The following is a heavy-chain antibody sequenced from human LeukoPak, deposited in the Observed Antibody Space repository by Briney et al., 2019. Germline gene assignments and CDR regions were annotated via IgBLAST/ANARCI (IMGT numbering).Heavy chain of an antibody. CDR2: ISAYNGNT. CDR1: GYTFTSYG. CDR3: ARDLRAELSHLSETDY. V-gene: IGHV1-18*01. J-gene: IGHJ4*02. Sequence: ASLKGSCKASGYTFTSYGISWVRQAPGQGLEWMGWISAYNGNTNYAQKLQGRVTMTTDTSTSTAYMELRSLRSDDTTVYYCARDLRAELSHLSETDYWRQGTLVTV. D-gene: IGHD2/OR15-2a*01.